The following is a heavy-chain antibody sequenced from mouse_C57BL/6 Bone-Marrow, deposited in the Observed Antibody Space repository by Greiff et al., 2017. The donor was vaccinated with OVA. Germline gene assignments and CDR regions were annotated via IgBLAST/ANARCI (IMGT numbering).Heavy chain of an antibody. J-gene: IGHJ4*01. CDR3: EREGDYDPHMDY. Sequence: VQLQQSGAELVKPGASVKISCKASGYAFCSYWMNWVKQRPGKGLEWIGQIYPGDGATNYNGKLKGKATLTADKSSSTAYMQLSSLTSEDSAVYFGEREGDYDPHMDYWGQGTSVTVSS. CDR1: GYAFCSYW. V-gene: IGHV1-80*01. CDR2: IYPGDGAT. D-gene: IGHD2-4*01.